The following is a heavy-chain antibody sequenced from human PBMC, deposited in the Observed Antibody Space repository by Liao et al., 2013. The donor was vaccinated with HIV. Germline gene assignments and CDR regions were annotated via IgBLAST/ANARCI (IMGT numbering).Heavy chain of an antibody. Sequence: QLQLQESGSGLVKPSQTLSLTCAVSGGSISSGGYSWSWIRQPPGKALEWIGYIFHTGSTYYNPSLKSRVTISADMSKYQFSLKVSSVTAADTAVYYCARGSIAVPGSFDSWGQGTLVTVSS. CDR2: IFHTGST. D-gene: IGHD6-13*01. CDR1: GGSISSGGYS. CDR3: ARGSIAVPGSFDS. J-gene: IGHJ4*02. V-gene: IGHV4-30-2*01.